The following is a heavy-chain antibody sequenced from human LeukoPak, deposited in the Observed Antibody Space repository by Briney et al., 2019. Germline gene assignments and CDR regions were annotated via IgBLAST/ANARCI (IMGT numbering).Heavy chain of an antibody. V-gene: IGHV4-4*02. CDR2: VNLQGST. J-gene: IGHJ4*02. CDR1: GGSITSTNY. CDR3: AREGGPYRPLDY. Sequence: PSGTLSLTCGVSGGSITSTNYWTWVRPPPGKGLEWIGEVNLQGSTNYNPSLMGRVAISVDNSENHISLQLTSVTAADTAVYYCAREGGPYRPLDYSGQGTLVTVSS.